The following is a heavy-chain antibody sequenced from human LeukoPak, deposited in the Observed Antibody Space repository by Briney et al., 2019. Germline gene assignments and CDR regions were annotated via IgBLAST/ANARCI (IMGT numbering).Heavy chain of an antibody. CDR1: GGSIRGYY. V-gene: IGHV4-34*01. D-gene: IGHD6-6*01. Sequence: SETLSLTCAVSGGSIRGYYWSWVRQSPGKGLEWIGDINQNAGTDYNPSLKSRVTMSIDSSKNQISLNVTAATAADAAIYYCARGRTRLSWLDPWGQGTLVTVSS. J-gene: IGHJ5*02. CDR3: ARGRTRLSWLDP. CDR2: INQNAGT.